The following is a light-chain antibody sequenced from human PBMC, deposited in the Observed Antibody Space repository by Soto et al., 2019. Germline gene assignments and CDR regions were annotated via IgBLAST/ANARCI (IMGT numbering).Light chain of an antibody. Sequence: QSALTQPPSASGSPGQSVAISCTGTNSDVGGYNYVSWYQHHPGKVPKLMIYEVTKRPSGVPDRFSGSKSGNTASLTVSGIQAEDEAEYYCSSYTSNYIVVLGGGTKLTVL. J-gene: IGLJ2*01. CDR1: NSDVGGYNY. CDR3: SSYTSNYIVV. CDR2: EVT. V-gene: IGLV2-8*01.